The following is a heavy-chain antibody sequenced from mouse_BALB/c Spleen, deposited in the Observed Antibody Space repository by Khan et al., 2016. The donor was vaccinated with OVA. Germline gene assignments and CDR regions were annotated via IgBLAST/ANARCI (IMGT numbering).Heavy chain of an antibody. J-gene: IGHJ2*01. CDR1: VYSIPSDYA. CDR3: ARVYGGDFDY. Sequence: EVELVESGPGLVKPSQSLSLTCTVTVYSIPSDYAWNWLRQFPGNKLEWMGFISYSGNTNYNPSLKSRISITRDTSKNQFFLQLNSVTTEDTATYYCARVYGGDFDYWGQGTTLTVSS. CDR2: ISYSGNT. V-gene: IGHV3-2*02. D-gene: IGHD1-1*01.